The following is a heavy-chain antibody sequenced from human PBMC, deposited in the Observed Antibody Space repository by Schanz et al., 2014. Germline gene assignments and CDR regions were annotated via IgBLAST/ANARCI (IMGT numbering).Heavy chain of an antibody. CDR1: GYIFINSG. J-gene: IGHJ4*02. Sequence: QIQLVQSGPEVKKPGATVKVSCKASGYIFINSGISWVRQAPGQGLEWMGWISVYNHNKEYDQKFQGRVTMTTDTSTSTAYMALTGLRSDDTAVYYCARDAADFYDILTEEDYWGQGTLVTVSS. V-gene: IGHV1-18*01. CDR3: ARDAADFYDILTEEDY. CDR2: ISVYNHNK. D-gene: IGHD3-9*01.